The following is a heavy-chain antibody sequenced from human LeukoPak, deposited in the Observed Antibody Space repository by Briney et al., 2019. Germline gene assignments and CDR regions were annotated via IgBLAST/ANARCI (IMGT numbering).Heavy chain of an antibody. CDR1: GYTFTSYY. CDR2: INPSGGST. J-gene: IGHJ4*02. CDR3: ARVPRLDYYDSSGGFDY. Sequence: ASVKVSCKASGYTFTSYYMHWVRQAPGQGLEWMGIINPSGGSTSYAQKFQGRVTMTRDTSTSTVYMELSSLRSEDTAVYYCARVPRLDYYDSSGGFDYWGQGTLVTVSS. V-gene: IGHV1-46*01. D-gene: IGHD3-22*01.